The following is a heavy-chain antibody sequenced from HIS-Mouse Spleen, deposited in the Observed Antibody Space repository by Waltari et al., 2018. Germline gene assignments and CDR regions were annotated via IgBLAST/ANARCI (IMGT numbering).Heavy chain of an antibody. CDR1: GYTFTGYY. CDR3: ARALDYSNHTSFDY. D-gene: IGHD4-4*01. Sequence: QVQLVQPGAEVKKPGASVKVSCKASGYTFTGYYMHWARHAPGQGLEWMGWINPNSGGTNYAQKFQGRVTMTRDTSISTAYMELSRLRSDDTAVYYCARALDYSNHTSFDYWGQGTLVTVSS. V-gene: IGHV1-2*02. CDR2: INPNSGGT. J-gene: IGHJ4*02.